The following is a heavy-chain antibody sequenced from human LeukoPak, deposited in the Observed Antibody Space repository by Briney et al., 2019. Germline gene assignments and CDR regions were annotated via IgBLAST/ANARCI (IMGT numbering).Heavy chain of an antibody. V-gene: IGHV4-39*07. D-gene: IGHD3-22*01. CDR2: IYYSGST. J-gene: IGHJ4*02. CDR1: GGSISSSSYY. CDR3: AREPTYYDSIGYFD. Sequence: TSETLSLTCTVSGGSISSSSYYWGWIRQPPGKGLEWIGSIYYSGSTYYNPSLKSRVTISVDTSKNQFSLNLISVTAADTAVYYCAREPTYYDSIGYFDWGQGTLVTVSS.